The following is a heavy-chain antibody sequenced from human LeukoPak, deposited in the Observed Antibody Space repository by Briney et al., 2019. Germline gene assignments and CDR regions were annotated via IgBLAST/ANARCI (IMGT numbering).Heavy chain of an antibody. CDR1: GGSISSSSYC. Sequence: PSETLSLTCTVSGGSISSSSYCWGWLRQPPGKGLEWIGSIYYSGSTYYNPSLRSRVTISVDTSKNQFSLKLSSVTAADTAVYYCARSKDYFDYWGQGTLVTVSS. V-gene: IGHV4-39*07. CDR2: IYYSGST. CDR3: ARSKDYFDY. J-gene: IGHJ4*02.